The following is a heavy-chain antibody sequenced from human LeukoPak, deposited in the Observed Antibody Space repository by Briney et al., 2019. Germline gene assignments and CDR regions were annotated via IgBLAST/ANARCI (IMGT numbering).Heavy chain of an antibody. Sequence: GGSLRLSCAASGFTVSSNYMSRVRQGPGKGLEWVSVIYSGGSTYYADSVKGRFTISRDNSKNALFLQMNSLRAEDTAVYYCARGDYGSGSPYYYYYMDVWGKGTTVTISS. V-gene: IGHV3-53*01. CDR1: GFTVSSNY. CDR2: IYSGGST. J-gene: IGHJ6*03. CDR3: ARGDYGSGSPYYYYYMDV. D-gene: IGHD3-10*01.